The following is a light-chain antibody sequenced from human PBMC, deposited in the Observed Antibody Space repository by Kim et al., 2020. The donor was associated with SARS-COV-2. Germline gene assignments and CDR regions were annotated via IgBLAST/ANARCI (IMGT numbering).Light chain of an antibody. Sequence: SYELTQPPSVSVAPGKTAIITCGGSNIVTKTVYWYQQKPGQAPVLVIYFDTDRSSGIPERFSGSISGNTATLTISRVEAGDEADYYCQVWDSTSDHVVFG. V-gene: IGLV3-21*04. CDR1: NIVTKT. J-gene: IGLJ2*01. CDR2: FDT. CDR3: QVWDSTSDHVV.